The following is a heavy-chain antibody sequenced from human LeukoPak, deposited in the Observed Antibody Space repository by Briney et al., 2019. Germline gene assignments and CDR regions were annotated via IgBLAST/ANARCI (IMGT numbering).Heavy chain of an antibody. CDR3: ARLLDNDSSGDPDTFDM. CDR2: IYYSGRT. D-gene: IGHD3-22*01. CDR1: GGSISSHY. Sequence: PSVTLSLTCTVSGGSISSHYWTWIRQPPGKGLEWIGFIYYSGRTRHNPSLQSRITISVDTSENNFSLKLTSVTAADTAVYYCARLLDNDSSGDPDTFDMWGQGTVVTVSS. V-gene: IGHV4-59*11. J-gene: IGHJ3*02.